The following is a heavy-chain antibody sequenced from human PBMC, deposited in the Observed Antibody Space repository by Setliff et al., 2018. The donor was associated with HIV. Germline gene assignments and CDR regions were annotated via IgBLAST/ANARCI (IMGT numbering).Heavy chain of an antibody. J-gene: IGHJ6*02. V-gene: IGHV1-8*01. D-gene: IGHD4-4*01. CDR3: ARVGRLHYLTPFYYYGMDV. Sequence: ASVKVSCKASGYTFPSYDINWVRQATGQGLEWMGWMNPNSGNTGYAQKFQGRLTMTRNTSISKVNMELSSLRSEDTAVYFCARVGRLHYLTPFYYYGMDVWGQGTTVTVSS. CDR2: MNPNSGNT. CDR1: GYTFPSYD.